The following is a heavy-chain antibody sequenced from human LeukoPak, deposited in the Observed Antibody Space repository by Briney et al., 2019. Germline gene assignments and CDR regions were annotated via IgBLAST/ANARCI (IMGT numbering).Heavy chain of an antibody. V-gene: IGHV3-30-3*01. CDR1: GFTFSNCA. CDR3: ARGVDSSGSSSWYTVINWFDP. J-gene: IGHJ5*02. CDR2: ISYDGSNK. D-gene: IGHD6-13*01. Sequence: GGSLRLSCAASGFTFSNCAMHWVRQAPGKGLEWVAIISYDGSNKYYADSVKGRFTISRDNSKNTLYLQMNRLRAEDTAVYYCARGVDSSGSSSWYTVINWFDPWGQGTLVTVSS.